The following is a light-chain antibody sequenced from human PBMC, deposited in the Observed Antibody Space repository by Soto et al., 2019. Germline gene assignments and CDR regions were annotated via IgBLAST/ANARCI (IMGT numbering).Light chain of an antibody. CDR3: CSYTRSYTWV. J-gene: IGLJ3*02. CDR2: KVR. Sequence: QSALTQPTSVSGSPRQSITISCTGTSSDVGDGDFVSWYQQRPGNAPKLMIYKVRNRPSGVSNRFSGSKSGNTASLTISGLQAEDEADYYCCSYTRSYTWVFGGGTKVTVL. CDR1: SSDVGDGDF. V-gene: IGLV2-14*01.